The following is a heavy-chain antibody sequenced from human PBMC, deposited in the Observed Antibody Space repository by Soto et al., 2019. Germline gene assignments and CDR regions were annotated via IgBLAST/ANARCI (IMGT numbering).Heavy chain of an antibody. V-gene: IGHV3-23*01. CDR3: ARGDRGGSGSPASYYYSGLDV. CDR1: GLNFSDYA. D-gene: IGHD3-10*01. J-gene: IGHJ6*02. CDR2: VSNRGDIT. Sequence: EVQLLESGGDLVQPGGSLRLSCAASGLNFSDYAMTWVRQAPGKGLEWVSIVSNRGDITYYADSVKGRFTISRDNSKNTLFMHINSLRAEDTALYYCARGDRGGSGSPASYYYSGLDVWGQGTTVTVSS.